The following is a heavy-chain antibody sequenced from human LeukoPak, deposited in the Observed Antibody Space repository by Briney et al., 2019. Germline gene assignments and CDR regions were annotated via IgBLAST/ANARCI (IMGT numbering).Heavy chain of an antibody. Sequence: PSETLSLTCTVSGGSISSGSYYWSWIRQPAGKGLEWIGRIYTSGSTNYNPSLKSRVTISVDTSKNQFSLKLSSVTAADTAVSYRARATIVRGVPDFWGPGTLVTASS. CDR3: ARATIVRGVPDF. CDR1: GGSISSGSYY. CDR2: IYTSGST. V-gene: IGHV4-61*02. D-gene: IGHD3-10*01. J-gene: IGHJ4*02.